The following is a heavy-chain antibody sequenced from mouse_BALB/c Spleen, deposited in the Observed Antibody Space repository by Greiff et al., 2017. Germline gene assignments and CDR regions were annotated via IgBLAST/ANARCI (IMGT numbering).Heavy chain of an antibody. CDR1: GFTFSSFG. J-gene: IGHJ1*01. CDR3: ARYGLGYFDV. D-gene: IGHD1-1*01. Sequence: EVQLVESGGGLVQPGGSRKLSCAASGFTFSSFGMHWVRQAPEKGLEWVAYISSGSSTIYYADTVKGRFTISRDNPKNTLFLQMTSLRSEDTAMYYCARYGLGYFDVWGAGTTVTVSS. CDR2: ISSGSSTI. V-gene: IGHV5-17*02.